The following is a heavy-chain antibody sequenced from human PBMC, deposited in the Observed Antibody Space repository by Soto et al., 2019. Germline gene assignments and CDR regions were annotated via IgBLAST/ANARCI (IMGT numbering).Heavy chain of an antibody. CDR3: ARALHTVTTYYYYMDV. CDR1: GFTFSSYD. D-gene: IGHD4-17*01. V-gene: IGHV3-13*01. Sequence: GGSLRLSCAASGFTFSSYDMHWVRQATGKGLEWVSAIGTAGDTYYPGSVKGRFTISRENAKNSLYLQMNSLRAGDTAVYYCARALHTVTTYYYYMDVWGKGTTVTVSS. CDR2: IGTAGDT. J-gene: IGHJ6*03.